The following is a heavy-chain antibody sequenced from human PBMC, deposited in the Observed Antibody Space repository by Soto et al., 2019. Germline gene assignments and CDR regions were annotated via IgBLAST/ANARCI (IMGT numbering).Heavy chain of an antibody. J-gene: IGHJ5*02. CDR2: IYHSGST. D-gene: IGHD3-10*01. V-gene: IGHV4-4*02. CDR1: GGSITTTNS. Sequence: SATLSLTWAVSGGSITTTNSRSWVRQPPAPGLEWIGEIYHSGSTNYNPSLKSRVTISPHKSKNHFPLTPRSVPAADTAVYYCAGRGGFGELLNWFDPWGQGTLV. CDR3: AGRGGFGELLNWFDP.